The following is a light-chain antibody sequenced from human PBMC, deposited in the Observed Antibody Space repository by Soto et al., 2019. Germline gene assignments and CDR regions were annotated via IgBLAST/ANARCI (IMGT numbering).Light chain of an antibody. CDR2: GAS. J-gene: IGKJ3*01. V-gene: IGKV3-20*01. Sequence: EIVLTQSPGTLSLSPGERATLSCRASQSVSSSYLAWYQQKPGQAPRLLIYGASSRPTGIPDRFSGSGSGTDFTLTISRLAPEDVAVYYCQHYGSSVFTFGPGTKVDIK. CDR3: QHYGSSVFT. CDR1: QSVSSSY.